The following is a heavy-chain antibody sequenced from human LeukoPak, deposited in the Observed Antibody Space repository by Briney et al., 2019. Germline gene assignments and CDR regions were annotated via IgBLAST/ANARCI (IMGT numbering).Heavy chain of an antibody. CDR3: ARITGYGGGSLRY. CDR1: GGSFTGYY. J-gene: IGHJ4*02. V-gene: IGHV4-34*01. CDR2: INHTGNT. D-gene: IGHD4-23*01. Sequence: SETLSLTCSVDGGSFTGYYWTWIRQPPGKGLEWIGEINHTGNTNYNPSLKSRVTLSIDMSKKQFSLHLISLTAADTAVYYCARITGYGGGSLRYWGQGTLVAISS.